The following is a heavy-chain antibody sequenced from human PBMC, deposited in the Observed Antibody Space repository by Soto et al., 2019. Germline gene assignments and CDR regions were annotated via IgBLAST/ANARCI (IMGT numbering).Heavy chain of an antibody. V-gene: IGHV3-64*01. CDR3: ARAPRDSSGYRAEYFQH. CDR2: ISSNGGST. Sequence: EVQLVESGGGLVQPGGSLRLSCAASGFTFSSYAMHWVRQAPGKGLEYVSAISSNGGSTYYANSVKGRFTISRDNSKNXXYLQMGSLRAEDMAVYYCARAPRDSSGYRAEYFQHWGQGTLVTVSS. CDR1: GFTFSSYA. J-gene: IGHJ1*01. D-gene: IGHD3-22*01.